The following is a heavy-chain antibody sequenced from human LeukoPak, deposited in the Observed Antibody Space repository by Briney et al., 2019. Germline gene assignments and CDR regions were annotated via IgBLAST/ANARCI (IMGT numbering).Heavy chain of an antibody. V-gene: IGHV3-30-3*01. D-gene: IGHD6-13*01. CDR3: ARGAAAGLY. J-gene: IGHJ4*02. Sequence: PGGSLRLSCAASGFTFSSYAMHWVRQAPGKGLEWVAVISYDGSNKYYADSVKGRFTISRDNAKNSLYLQMNSLRAEDTAVYYCARGAAAGLYWGQGTLVTVSS. CDR1: GFTFSSYA. CDR2: ISYDGSNK.